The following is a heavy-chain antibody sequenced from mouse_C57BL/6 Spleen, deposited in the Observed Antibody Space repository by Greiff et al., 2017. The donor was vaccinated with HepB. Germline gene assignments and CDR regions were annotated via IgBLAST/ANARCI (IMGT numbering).Heavy chain of an antibody. CDR1: GYTFTDYY. Sequence: VQLQQSGPVLVKPGASVKMSCKASGYTFTDYYMNWVKQSHGKSLEWIGVINPYNGGTSYNQKFKGKATLTVDKSSSTAYMELNSLTSEDSAVYYCARFSLDYGSSYVDYWGQGTTLTVSS. D-gene: IGHD1-1*01. CDR3: ARFSLDYGSSYVDY. CDR2: INPYNGGT. V-gene: IGHV1-19*01. J-gene: IGHJ2*01.